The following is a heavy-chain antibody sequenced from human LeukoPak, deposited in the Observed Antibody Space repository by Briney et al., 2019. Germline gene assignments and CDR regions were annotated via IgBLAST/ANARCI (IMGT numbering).Heavy chain of an antibody. J-gene: IGHJ4*02. V-gene: IGHV3-7*01. D-gene: IGHD3-3*01. CDR2: IKQDGSEK. Sequence: PGGSLRLSCAVSGFTFSSYWMSWVRQAPGKGLEWVANIKQDGSEKYYVDSVKGRFTISRDNAKNSLYLQMNSLRAEDTAVYYCARDSNDFWSGYLRGFFDYWGQGTLVTVSS. CDR1: GFTFSSYW. CDR3: ARDSNDFWSGYLRGFFDY.